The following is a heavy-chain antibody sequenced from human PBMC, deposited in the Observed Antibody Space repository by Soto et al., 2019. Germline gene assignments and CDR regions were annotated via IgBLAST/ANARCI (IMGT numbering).Heavy chain of an antibody. D-gene: IGHD3-10*01. V-gene: IGHV3-48*02. CDR2: ISSSTSTI. J-gene: IGHJ4*02. CDR3: ARAGYGSGSYFPNYFDY. CDR1: GFTFSSYS. Sequence: SLRLSCAASGFTFSSYSMNWVRQAPGKGLEWVSYISSSTSTIYYADSVKGRFTISRDNAKNSLYLQMNSLRDEDTAVYYCARAGYGSGSYFPNYFDYWGQGTLVTVSS.